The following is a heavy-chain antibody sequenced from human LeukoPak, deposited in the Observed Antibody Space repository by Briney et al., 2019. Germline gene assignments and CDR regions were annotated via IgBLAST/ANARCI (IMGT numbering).Heavy chain of an antibody. V-gene: IGHV3-21*01. D-gene: IGHD3-22*01. J-gene: IGHJ4*02. Sequence: PGGSLRLSCAASGFTFSSYSMTWVRQAPGKGLEWVSSISSSSSYIYYADSVKGRFTISRDNAKNSLYLQMNSLRAEDTAVYYCARDGGPYYYDSSGYYDFDYWGQGTLVTVSS. CDR3: ARDGGPYYYDSSGYYDFDY. CDR2: ISSSSSYI. CDR1: GFTFSSYS.